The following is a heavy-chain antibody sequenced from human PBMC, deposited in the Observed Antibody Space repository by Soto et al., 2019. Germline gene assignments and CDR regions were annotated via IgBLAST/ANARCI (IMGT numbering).Heavy chain of an antibody. D-gene: IGHD2-2*01. V-gene: IGHV3-33*01. CDR2: IWDDGSNE. Sequence: GGSLRLSCEASGFTFNSYGMHWVRQGPGKGLEWVAVIWDDGSNEYYADSVKGRFTISRDNSKDTLYLQMNSLRVEDAAVYYCARDPTNPTNFYYYYGMDVWGQGTTVTVSS. CDR3: ARDPTNPTNFYYYYGMDV. J-gene: IGHJ6*02. CDR1: GFTFNSYG.